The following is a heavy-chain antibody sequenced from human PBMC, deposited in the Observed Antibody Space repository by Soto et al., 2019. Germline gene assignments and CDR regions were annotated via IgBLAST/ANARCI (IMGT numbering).Heavy chain of an antibody. CDR3: AKDFLPHTAMVPGY. CDR2: ISYDGSNK. D-gene: IGHD5-18*01. J-gene: IGHJ4*02. CDR1: GFTFSSYG. Sequence: GGSLRLSCAASGFTFSSYGMHWVRQAPGKGLEWVAVISYDGSNKYYADSVKGRFTISRDNSKNTLYLQMNSLRAEDTAVYYCAKDFLPHTAMVPGYWGQGTLVNVSS. V-gene: IGHV3-30*18.